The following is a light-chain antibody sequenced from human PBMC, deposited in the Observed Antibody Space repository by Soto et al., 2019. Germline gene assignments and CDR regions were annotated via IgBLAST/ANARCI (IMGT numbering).Light chain of an antibody. Sequence: EIALTQSPDTLSLSPGENAALSCRASQSVSSSYLAWYQQKPGQAPRLLIYGASSRATGIPDRFSGSGSGTDFTLTISRLEPEDFAVYYCQQYGSSPRTFGQGTKVDIK. J-gene: IGKJ1*01. CDR1: QSVSSSY. V-gene: IGKV3-20*01. CDR3: QQYGSSPRT. CDR2: GAS.